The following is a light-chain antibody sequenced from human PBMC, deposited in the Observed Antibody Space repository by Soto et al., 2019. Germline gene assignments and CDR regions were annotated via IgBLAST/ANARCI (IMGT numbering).Light chain of an antibody. CDR3: QQYGSSPWT. J-gene: IGKJ1*01. CDR1: QSVSSNY. V-gene: IGKV3-20*01. CDR2: ATS. Sequence: EIVLTQSPGTLSLSQGERATLSCRASQSVSSNYLAWFQQKPGQAPRLLIYATSSRATDIPDRFIGYGSGTDFTLTISRLEPEDCAVYYCQQYGSSPWTFGQGTKVDVK.